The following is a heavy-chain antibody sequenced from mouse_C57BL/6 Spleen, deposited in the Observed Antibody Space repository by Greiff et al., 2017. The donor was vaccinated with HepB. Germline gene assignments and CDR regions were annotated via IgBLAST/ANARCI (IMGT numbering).Heavy chain of an antibody. CDR2: INPSTGGT. CDR3: ARGGVYAMDY. V-gene: IGHV1-42*01. CDR1: GYSFTGYY. D-gene: IGHD1-1*02. Sequence: LQQSGPELVKPGASVKISCKASGYSFTGYYMNWVKQSPEKSLEWIGEINPSTGGTTYNQKFKAKATLTVDKSSSTAYMQLKSLTSEDSAVYYCARGGVYAMDYWGQGTSVTVSS. J-gene: IGHJ4*01.